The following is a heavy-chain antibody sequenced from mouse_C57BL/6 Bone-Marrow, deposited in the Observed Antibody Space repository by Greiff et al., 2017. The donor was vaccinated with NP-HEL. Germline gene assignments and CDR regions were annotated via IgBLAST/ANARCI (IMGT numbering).Heavy chain of an antibody. CDR2: IHPNSGST. V-gene: IGHV1-64*01. D-gene: IGHD2-3*01. J-gene: IGHJ3*01. CDR3: ARDGYLRAWFAY. CDR1: GYTFTSYW. Sequence: QVQLQQPGAELVKPGASVKLSCKASGYTFTSYWMHWVKQRPGQGLEWIGMIHPNSGSTNYNEKFKSKATLTVDKSSSTAYMQLSSLTSEDSAVYDCARDGYLRAWFAYWGQGTLVTVSA.